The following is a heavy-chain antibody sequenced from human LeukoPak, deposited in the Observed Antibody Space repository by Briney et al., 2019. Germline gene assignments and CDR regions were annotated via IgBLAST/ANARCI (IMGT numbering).Heavy chain of an antibody. Sequence: GASRKVSCKALGYTFTTYAMHWERQAPGQRLGWRGWINAGNGNTKYSQNFQARVTITRDTPASTAYMELRSLRSEHTVVYYCASDLDDDILPSLDYWRQGPLVTVSS. CDR1: GYTFTTYA. D-gene: IGHD3-9*01. V-gene: IGHV1-3*01. CDR2: INAGNGNT. J-gene: IGHJ4*02. CDR3: ASDLDDDILPSLDY.